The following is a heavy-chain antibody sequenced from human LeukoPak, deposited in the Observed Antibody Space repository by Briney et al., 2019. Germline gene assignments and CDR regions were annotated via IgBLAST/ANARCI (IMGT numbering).Heavy chain of an antibody. V-gene: IGHV3-30*18. Sequence: GGSLRLSCAASGFTFSSYGMHWVRQAPGKGLDWVAVISYDGSNKDYADSVKGRLTISRDNFKNTLYLQMNSLRPEDTAVYYCAKAAVATTYGGFDYWGQGTLVTVSP. CDR1: GFTFSSYG. CDR3: AKAAVATTYGGFDY. CDR2: ISYDGSNK. J-gene: IGHJ4*02. D-gene: IGHD5-12*01.